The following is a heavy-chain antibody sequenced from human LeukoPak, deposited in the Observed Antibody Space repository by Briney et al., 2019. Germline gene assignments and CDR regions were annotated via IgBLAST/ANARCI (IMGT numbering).Heavy chain of an antibody. V-gene: IGHV3-9*01. CDR2: ISWYSGSI. Sequence: GGSLRLSCAASGFTFSSYSMNRVRQAPGKDLEWVSGISWYSGSIGYADSVKVRFTISRDNAKNSLYLQMNSLRAEDTALYYCAKGRFGELLGSDAFDIWGQGTMVTVSS. J-gene: IGHJ3*02. CDR1: GFTFSSYS. D-gene: IGHD3-10*01. CDR3: AKGRFGELLGSDAFDI.